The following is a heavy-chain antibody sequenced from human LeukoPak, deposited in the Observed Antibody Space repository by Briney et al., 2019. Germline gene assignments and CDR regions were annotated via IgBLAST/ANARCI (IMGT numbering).Heavy chain of an antibody. V-gene: IGHV3-7*01. CDR3: VRGYYAGRGHHFEY. CDR2: IKQDGSEK. D-gene: IGHD3-22*01. J-gene: IGHJ4*02. CDR1: GFTFSNYW. Sequence: GGSLRLSCAASGFTFSNYWMGWVRQAPGKGLEWVANIKQDGSEKRYVDPVQGRFTISRDNSKNTLYLQMNSLRAEDTAVYYCVRGYYAGRGHHFEYWGQGTLVTVSS.